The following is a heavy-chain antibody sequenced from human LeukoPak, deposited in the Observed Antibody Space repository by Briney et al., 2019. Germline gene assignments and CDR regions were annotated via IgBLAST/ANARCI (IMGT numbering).Heavy chain of an antibody. CDR1: GGSFSGYY. CDR3: AGPARPLLRDY. D-gene: IGHD3-22*01. V-gene: IGHV4-34*01. Sequence: PSETLSLTCAVYGGSFSGYYWSWIRQPPGKGLEWIGEINHSGSTNYNPSLKSRVTISVDTSKNQFSLKLSSVTAADTAVYYCAGPARPLLRDYWGQGTLVTVSS. J-gene: IGHJ4*02. CDR2: INHSGST.